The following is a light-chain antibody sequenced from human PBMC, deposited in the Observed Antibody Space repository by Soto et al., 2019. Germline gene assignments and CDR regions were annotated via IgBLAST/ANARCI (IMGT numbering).Light chain of an antibody. V-gene: IGLV7-46*01. CDR1: TGAVTSGHY. J-gene: IGLJ3*02. CDR3: LLSYSGAQGV. CDR2: VTN. Sequence: QAVVTQEPSLTVSPGGTVTLTCGSSTGAVTSGHYPYWFQQKPGQAPRTLIYVTNNKHSWTPARFSGSLLGGKAALTLSGAQPEDEADYYCLLSYSGAQGVFGGGTKVTVL.